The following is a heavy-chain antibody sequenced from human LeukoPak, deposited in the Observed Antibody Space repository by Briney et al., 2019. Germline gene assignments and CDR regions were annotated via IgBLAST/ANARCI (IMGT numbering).Heavy chain of an antibody. CDR1: GFTFSSCA. CDR2: ISDSGAYT. V-gene: IGHV3-23*01. CDR3: ATLPNYSYGHPYYFDS. D-gene: IGHD5-18*01. Sequence: GGTLRLSCAASGFTFSSCAMSWVRQAPGKGLEWVSAISDSGAYTYYADSVKGRFTISRDNSKNTLYLQMNSLRAEDTAVYYCATLPNYSYGHPYYFDSWGQGALVTVSS. J-gene: IGHJ4*02.